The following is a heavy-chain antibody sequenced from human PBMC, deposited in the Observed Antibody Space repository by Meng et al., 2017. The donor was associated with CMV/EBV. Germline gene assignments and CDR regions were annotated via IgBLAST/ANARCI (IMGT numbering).Heavy chain of an antibody. CDR1: GFTFSSYG. V-gene: IGHV3-33*06. J-gene: IGHJ4*02. D-gene: IGHD6-13*01. CDR2: IWYDGSNK. CDR3: AKDGSSSWYGEVDY. Sequence: GGSLRLSCAASGFTFSSYGMHWVRQAPGKGLEWVAVIWYDGSNKYYADSVKGRFTISRDNSKNTLYLQMNSLRAEDTAVYYCAKDGSSSWYGEVDYWGQGTLVTVSS.